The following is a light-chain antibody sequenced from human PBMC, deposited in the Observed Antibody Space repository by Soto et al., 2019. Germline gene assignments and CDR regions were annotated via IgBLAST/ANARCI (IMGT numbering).Light chain of an antibody. V-gene: IGLV1-40*01. CDR2: GSS. CDR3: QSYDSSLINYV. J-gene: IGLJ1*01. CDR1: TSNIGADYD. Sequence: QSALTQPPSVSGAPGQRVTISCTGSTSNIGADYDVHWYQQLPGTAPKLLIYGSSDRPSGVPDRFSGSKSGTSASLAITGLQAEDEADYYCQSYDSSLINYVFGTGTKATVL.